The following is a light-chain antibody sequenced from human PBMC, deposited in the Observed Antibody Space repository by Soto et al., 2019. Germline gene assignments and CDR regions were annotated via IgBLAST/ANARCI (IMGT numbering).Light chain of an antibody. CDR3: CSFAGTYTR. CDR1: SSDVGGYSH. V-gene: IGLV2-11*01. CDR2: DVT. J-gene: IGLJ2*01. Sequence: QSALTQPRSVSGSPGQSVTISCTGSSSDVGGYSHVSWFQQHPGKAPKLMIYDVTKRPSGVPDRFSGSKSGNTASLTISGLQAEDESDYYCCSFAGTYTRFGGGTKLTVL.